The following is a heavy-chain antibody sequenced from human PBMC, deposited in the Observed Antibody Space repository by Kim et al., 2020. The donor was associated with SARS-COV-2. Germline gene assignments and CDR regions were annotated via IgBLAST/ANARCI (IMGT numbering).Heavy chain of an antibody. J-gene: IGHJ4*02. CDR1: GYSFRNYA. Sequence: ASVKVSCKASGYSFRNYAINWVRQAPGQGLELMGWINTNTGNPTYAQGITGRFVFSSDTSVSTAYLQISSLRVEDTAIYFCARDGGEMIGWSWQDYWGQGTLVTVSS. V-gene: IGHV7-4-1*02. D-gene: IGHD3-16*01. CDR3: ARDGGEMIGWSWQDY. CDR2: INTNTGNP.